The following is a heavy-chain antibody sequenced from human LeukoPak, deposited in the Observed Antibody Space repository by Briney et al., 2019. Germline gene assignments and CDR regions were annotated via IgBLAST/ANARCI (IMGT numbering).Heavy chain of an antibody. D-gene: IGHD4-23*01. CDR3: AREDTVVTAKYYCYYYMDV. V-gene: IGHV4-4*07. Sequence: SETLSLTCTVSGGSISSYYWSWIRQPAGKGLEWIGRIYTSGSTNYNPSLKSRVTMSVDTSKNQFSLKLSSVTAADTAVYYCAREDTVVTAKYYCYYYMDVWGKGTTVTVSS. CDR2: IYTSGST. CDR1: GGSISSYY. J-gene: IGHJ6*03.